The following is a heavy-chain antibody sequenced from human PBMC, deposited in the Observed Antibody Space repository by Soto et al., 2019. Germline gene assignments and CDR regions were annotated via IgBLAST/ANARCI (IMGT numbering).Heavy chain of an antibody. CDR1: GYTFTSHY. J-gene: IGHJ3*02. Sequence: GASVKVSCKASGYTFTSHYMHWVRQAPGQGLEWMGIINPSGGSTSYAQKFQGRVTMTRDTSTSTVYMELSSLRSEDTAVYYCARDLVYYYDSSGYYSLSGAFDIWGQGTMVTVS. CDR3: ARDLVYYYDSSGYYSLSGAFDI. D-gene: IGHD3-22*01. V-gene: IGHV1-46*01. CDR2: INPSGGST.